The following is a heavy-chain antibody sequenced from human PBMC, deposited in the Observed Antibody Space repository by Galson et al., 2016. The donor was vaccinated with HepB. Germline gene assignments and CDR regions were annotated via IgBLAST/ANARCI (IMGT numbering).Heavy chain of an antibody. D-gene: IGHD2-2*01. CDR2: ISGSGGST. V-gene: IGHV3-23*01. CDR1: GFTFSSYA. J-gene: IGHJ6*02. Sequence: SLRLSCAASGFTFSSYAMSWVRQAPGKGLEWVSAISGSGGSTYYADSVKGRLTISRDNSKNTLYLQMNSLRAEDTAVYYCANIVVVPAARRYSDYYDGMDVWGQGTTVTVSS. CDR3: ANIVVVPAARRYSDYYDGMDV.